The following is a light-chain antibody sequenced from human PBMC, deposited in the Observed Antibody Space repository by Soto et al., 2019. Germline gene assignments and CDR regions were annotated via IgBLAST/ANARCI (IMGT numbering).Light chain of an antibody. J-gene: IGKJ4*01. V-gene: IGKV1-5*01. CDR3: QQYNSYS. CDR2: DAS. Sequence: IQMTQSPSSLSASVGDIVTSACRARQSISSWLAWYQQKPGKAPKLLIYDASSLESGVPSRFSGSGSGTEFTLTISSLQPDDFATYYCQQYNSYSFGGGTKVDI. CDR1: QSISSW.